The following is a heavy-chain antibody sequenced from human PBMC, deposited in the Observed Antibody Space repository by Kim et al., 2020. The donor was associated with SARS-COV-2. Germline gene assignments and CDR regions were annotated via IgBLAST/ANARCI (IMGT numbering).Heavy chain of an antibody. Sequence: GGSLRLSCGASGFTFSDSAMHWVRRASGKGLEWVCRIGSKVHGYSQAYIASVRGRFTISSDDSSHTVYMKMKSLKTEDMADYSCTSIPGTTLAVWDAFD. V-gene: IGHV3-73*01. CDR1: GFTFSDSA. D-gene: IGHD1-1*01. CDR3: TSIPGTTLAVWDAFD. J-gene: IGHJ3*02. CDR2: IGSKVHGYSQ.